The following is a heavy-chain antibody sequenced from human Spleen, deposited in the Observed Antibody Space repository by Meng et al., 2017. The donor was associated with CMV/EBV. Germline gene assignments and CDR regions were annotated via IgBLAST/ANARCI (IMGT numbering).Heavy chain of an antibody. J-gene: IGHJ4*02. CDR3: ARTGIFGVVIIPY. Sequence: QVQLVPSGAEVKQPGAPVTVSCKASGYTFTGYYMHWVRQAPGQGLEWMGWINPSGGSTSYAQKFQGRVTMTRDTSTSTAYMELRSLRSDDTAVYYCARTGIFGVVIIPYWGQGTLVTVSS. CDR2: INPSGGST. D-gene: IGHD3-3*01. V-gene: IGHV1-46*01. CDR1: GYTFTGYY.